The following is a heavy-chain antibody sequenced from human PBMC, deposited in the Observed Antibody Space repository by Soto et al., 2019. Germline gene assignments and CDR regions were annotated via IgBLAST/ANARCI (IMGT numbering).Heavy chain of an antibody. D-gene: IGHD1-7*01. Sequence: EVQLLESGGGLVQPGGSLRVSCAASGFTFSTHAMSWVRQAPGKGLEWDSGISGSGGSTYYADSVKGRFTISRDNSKNTLYLQMNSLRAEDTAVYYCAKDQGGTPYSFDYWGQGTLVTVSS. CDR2: ISGSGGST. V-gene: IGHV3-23*01. CDR1: GFTFSTHA. CDR3: AKDQGGTPYSFDY. J-gene: IGHJ4*02.